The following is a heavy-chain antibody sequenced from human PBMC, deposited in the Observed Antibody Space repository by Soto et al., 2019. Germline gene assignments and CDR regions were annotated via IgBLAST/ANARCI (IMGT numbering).Heavy chain of an antibody. CDR2: IYHSGST. Sequence: LSETLSLTCAVSGGSISSGGYSWSWIRQPPGKGLEWIGYIYHSGSTYYNPSLKSRVTISVDRSKNQFSLKLSSVTAADTAVYYCARGASDHDYSNYVLNWFDPWGQGTLVTVSS. CDR1: GGSISSGGYS. J-gene: IGHJ5*02. CDR3: ARGASDHDYSNYVLNWFDP. D-gene: IGHD4-4*01. V-gene: IGHV4-30-2*01.